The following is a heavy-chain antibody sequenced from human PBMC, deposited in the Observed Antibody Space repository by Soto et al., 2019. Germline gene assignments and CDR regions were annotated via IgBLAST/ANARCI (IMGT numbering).Heavy chain of an antibody. V-gene: IGHV4-31*03. J-gene: IGHJ6*03. CDR3: ARESRDFYYYYLDV. CDR1: GGSISSGGYY. CDR2: IYYTGST. Sequence: QVQLQESGPGLVKPSQTLSLTCTVSGGSISSGGYYWSWIRQHPGKGLEWIGYIYYTGSTYYNPSRKSRVTVSVDTSKNHFSLQLSSVTAADSAVYYCARESRDFYYYYLDVWGKGTTVTVSS.